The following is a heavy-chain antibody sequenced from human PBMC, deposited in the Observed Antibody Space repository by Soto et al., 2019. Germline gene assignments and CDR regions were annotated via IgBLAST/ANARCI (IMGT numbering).Heavy chain of an antibody. V-gene: IGHV5-51*01. D-gene: IGHD3-10*02. Sequence: GESLKISCKGSGYTFTSYGIVWVRQMPGKGLEWMGIIYPGDSDTRYSPSFQGQVTISADKSISTAYLQWSSLKASDTAMYYCARRVLRETHFDYWGQGTLVTVS. CDR1: GYTFTSYG. J-gene: IGHJ4*02. CDR2: IYPGDSDT. CDR3: ARRVLRETHFDY.